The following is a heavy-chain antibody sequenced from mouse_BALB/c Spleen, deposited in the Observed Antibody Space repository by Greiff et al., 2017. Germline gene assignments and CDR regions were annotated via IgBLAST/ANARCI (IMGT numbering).Heavy chain of an antibody. Sequence: EVKLVESGGGLVQPGGSLKLSCAASGFTFSSYTMSWVRQTPEKRLEWVAYISNGGGSTYYPNTVKGRFTISRDNAKNTLYLQMSSLKSEDTAMYYYARHGTVVEEFAYWGQGTLVTVSA. J-gene: IGHJ3*01. D-gene: IGHD1-1*01. CDR3: ARHGTVVEEFAY. CDR1: GFTFSSYT. CDR2: ISNGGGST. V-gene: IGHV5-12-2*01.